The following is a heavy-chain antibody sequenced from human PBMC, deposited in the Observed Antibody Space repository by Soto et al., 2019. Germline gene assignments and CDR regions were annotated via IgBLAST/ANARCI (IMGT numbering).Heavy chain of an antibody. D-gene: IGHD3-10*01. CDR2: IKSKGGGGTT. V-gene: IGHV3-15*01. CDR3: AADLPTYGSGEFDF. Sequence: DVQLVESGGGLVKPGGSLRLSCAATGFTVSIALMSWVRQAPGKGLEWVGSIKSKGGGGTTDYGEPGKGRFIVSRDDSTNTLYLQMTSLKTEDTAVYYCAADLPTYGSGEFDFWGQGTLVTVSS. CDR1: GFTVSIAL. J-gene: IGHJ4*02.